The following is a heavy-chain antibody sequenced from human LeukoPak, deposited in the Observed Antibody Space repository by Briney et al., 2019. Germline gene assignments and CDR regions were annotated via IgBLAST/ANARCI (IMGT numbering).Heavy chain of an antibody. D-gene: IGHD6-13*01. Sequence: PSCAASGFAFDNYGMIWVRQAPGKGLEXVSAISGNGVATYYADSVKGRFTISRDNSQNTLYLQMDSLRVEDTAVYYCAKVFXXXWYHDYWGQGTLVXVSS. CDR1: GFAFDNYG. J-gene: IGHJ4*02. CDR2: ISGNGVAT. CDR3: AKVFXXXWYHDY. V-gene: IGHV3-23*01.